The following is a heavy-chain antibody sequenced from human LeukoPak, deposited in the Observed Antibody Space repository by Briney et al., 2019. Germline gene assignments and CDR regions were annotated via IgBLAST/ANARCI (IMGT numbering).Heavy chain of an antibody. CDR3: AREIVGYDAFDI. D-gene: IGHD1-1*01. CDR2: IRQDGNIK. J-gene: IGHJ3*02. V-gene: IGHV3-7*01. CDR1: EFTLGSYW. Sequence: GGSLRLSCKASEFTLGSYWVSWVRQTPAKGLEWMANIRQDGNIKYYVDSVRGRFSISRDNAKNSLYLQMNNLRVDDTALYYCAREIVGYDAFDIWGQGTMVTVSS.